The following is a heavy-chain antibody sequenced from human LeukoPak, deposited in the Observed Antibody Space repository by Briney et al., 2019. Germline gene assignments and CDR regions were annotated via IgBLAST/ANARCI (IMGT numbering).Heavy chain of an antibody. CDR2: IWYDGSNK. V-gene: IGHV3-33*01. J-gene: IGHJ4*02. Sequence: PGRSLRLSCAASGFTFSSYGMHWVRQAPGKGLEWVAVIWYDGSNKYYADSVKGRFTISRDNSKNTLYLQMNSLRAEDTAVYYCARDTEEWELPYNFDYWGQGTLVTVSS. CDR3: ARDTEEWELPYNFDY. D-gene: IGHD1-26*01. CDR1: GFTFSSYG.